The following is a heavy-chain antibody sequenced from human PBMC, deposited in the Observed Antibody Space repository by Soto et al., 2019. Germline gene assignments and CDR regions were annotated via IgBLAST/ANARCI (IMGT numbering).Heavy chain of an antibody. J-gene: IGHJ4*02. D-gene: IGHD3-22*01. V-gene: IGHV3-23*01. CDR1: GFTFSSYA. Sequence: PGGSLRLSCAASGFTFSSYAMSWVRQAPGKGLEWVSAISGSGGSTYYADSVKGRFTISRDNSKNTLYLQMNSLRAEDTAVYYCAKSYYDSSGYYPFDYWGQGTLVTVSS. CDR2: ISGSGGST. CDR3: AKSYYDSSGYYPFDY.